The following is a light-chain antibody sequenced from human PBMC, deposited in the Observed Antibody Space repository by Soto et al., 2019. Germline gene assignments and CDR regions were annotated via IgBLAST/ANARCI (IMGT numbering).Light chain of an antibody. V-gene: IGLV2-14*01. Sequence: QSALTQPASVSGSPGKSITISCTGTSSDVGGYNYVSWYQQHPGKAPKLMISEVNNRPSGVSSRFSGSKSGNTASLTISGLQDEDEADYYCSSYTSRSTWVFGGGTKRTVL. CDR2: EVN. J-gene: IGLJ3*02. CDR3: SSYTSRSTWV. CDR1: SSDVGGYNY.